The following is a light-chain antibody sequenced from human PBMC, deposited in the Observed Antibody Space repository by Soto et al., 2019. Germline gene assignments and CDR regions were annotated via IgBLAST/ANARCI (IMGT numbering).Light chain of an antibody. J-gene: IGKJ1*01. CDR2: GAS. CDR3: QQYDSSPWT. CDR1: QSVSSSF. Sequence: EIVLTQSPGTLSLSPGERATLSCRASQSVSSSFLAWYQQKPGQAPRLLIYGASSRGTGIPDRFSGSGSGTDFTVTISRLEPEDFAVFSCQQYDSSPWTFGQGTKVEIK. V-gene: IGKV3-20*01.